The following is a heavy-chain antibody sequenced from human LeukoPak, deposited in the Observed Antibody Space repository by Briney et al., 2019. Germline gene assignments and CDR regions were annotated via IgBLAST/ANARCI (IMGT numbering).Heavy chain of an antibody. CDR2: IYYSGST. V-gene: IGHV4-59*01. J-gene: IGHJ6*03. CDR1: GGSISSYY. CDR3: ARVTFTRVRGVTPYYYYYMDV. D-gene: IGHD3-10*01. Sequence: SETLSLTCTVSGGSISSYYWSWIRQPPGKGLEWIGYIYYSGSTNYNPSLKSRVTISVDTSKNQFSLKMSYVAAADTGVYYCARVTFTRVRGVTPYYYYYMDVWGKGTTVTISS.